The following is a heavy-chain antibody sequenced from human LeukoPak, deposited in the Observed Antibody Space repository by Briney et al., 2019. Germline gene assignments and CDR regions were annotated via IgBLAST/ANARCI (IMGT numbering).Heavy chain of an antibody. V-gene: IGHV4-39*07. Sequence: SETLSLTCTVSGGSISSSSYYWGWIRQPPGKGLEWIGCIYYSGSTYYNPSLKSRVTISVDTSKNQFSLKLSSVTAADTAVYYCARDFGESLYYYDSSGYSSSFDYWGQGTLVTVSS. J-gene: IGHJ4*02. D-gene: IGHD3-22*01. CDR1: GGSISSSSYY. CDR2: IYYSGST. CDR3: ARDFGESLYYYDSSGYSSSFDY.